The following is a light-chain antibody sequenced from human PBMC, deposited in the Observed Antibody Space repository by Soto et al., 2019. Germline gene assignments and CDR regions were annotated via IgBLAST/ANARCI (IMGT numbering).Light chain of an antibody. J-gene: IGKJ5*01. CDR2: WAS. CDR1: QSVLYTSNNKNC. V-gene: IGKV4-1*01. CDR3: QQYYTTPIT. Sequence: DIVMTQSPDSLAVSLGERATIHCKSSQSVLYTSNNKNCLAWFQKKPGQPPKLLIFWASTREFGVPDRFSGSGSGTDFTLTISRLQPEDVAIYYCQQYYTTPITFGQGTRLEMK.